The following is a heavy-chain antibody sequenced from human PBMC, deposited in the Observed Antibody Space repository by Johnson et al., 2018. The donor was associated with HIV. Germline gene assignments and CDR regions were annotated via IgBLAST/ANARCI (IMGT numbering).Heavy chain of an antibody. CDR1: GFTFTDYY. CDR2: ISSSGSTI. CDR3: AIESTPWGGDYVGYGLDI. J-gene: IGHJ3*02. Sequence: EQLVESGGGLVKPGGSLRLSCAASGFTFTDYYMNWMRQAPGKGLEWVSHISSSGSTIYYADSVKGRFTISRDNAKKSLYLQMNSLRVEDTAVYYCAIESTPWGGDYVGYGLDIWDQGTMVTVSS. V-gene: IGHV3-11*04. D-gene: IGHD4-17*01.